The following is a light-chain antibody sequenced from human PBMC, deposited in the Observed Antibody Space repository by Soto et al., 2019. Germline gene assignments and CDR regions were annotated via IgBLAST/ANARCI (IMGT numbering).Light chain of an antibody. Sequence: EIVLTQSPATLCLSPGERATLSCRAIQIVSSYLAWYQQKPGQAPRLLIYDVSNRATGIPARFSGSGSGTDFTLTISSLEPEDFAVYYCQQRSNWPPTWTFGQGTKVDIK. V-gene: IGKV3-11*01. CDR1: QIVSSY. CDR3: QQRSNWPPTWT. CDR2: DVS. J-gene: IGKJ1*01.